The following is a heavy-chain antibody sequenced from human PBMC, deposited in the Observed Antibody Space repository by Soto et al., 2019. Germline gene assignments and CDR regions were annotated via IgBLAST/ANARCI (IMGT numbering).Heavy chain of an antibody. J-gene: IGHJ6*02. CDR3: ARDIGLAVADYYYYYGMDV. D-gene: IGHD6-19*01. CDR2: IKQDGSEK. V-gene: IGHV3-7*01. Sequence: GSLRLSCAASGFTFSSYWMSWVRQAPGKGLEWVANIKQDGSEKYYVDSVKGRFTISRDNAKNSLYLQMNSLRAEDTAVYYCARDIGLAVADYYYYYGMDVWGQGTTVTVSS. CDR1: GFTFSSYW.